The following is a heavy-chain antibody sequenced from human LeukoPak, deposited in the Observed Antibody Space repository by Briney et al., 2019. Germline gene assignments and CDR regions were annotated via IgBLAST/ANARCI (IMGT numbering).Heavy chain of an antibody. D-gene: IGHD6-13*01. CDR2: ISGSGGST. CDR3: AKDYKKLIAAATVYYFDY. J-gene: IGHJ4*02. V-gene: IGHV3-23*01. Sequence: QPGGSLRLSCAASGFTFSSYAMSWVRQAPGKGLEWVSAISGSGGSTYYADSVKGRFTISRDNSKNTLYLQMNSLRAEDTAVYYCAKDYKKLIAAATVYYFDYWGQGTLVTVSS. CDR1: GFTFSSYA.